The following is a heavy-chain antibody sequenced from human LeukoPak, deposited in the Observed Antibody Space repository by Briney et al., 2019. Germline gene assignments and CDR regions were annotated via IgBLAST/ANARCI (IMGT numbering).Heavy chain of an antibody. CDR1: GGPITSGDYY. CDR2: IYHSDTT. Sequence: SQTLSLTCSVSGGPITSGDYYWSWIRQPPGKGMEWIGYIYHSDTTFYSPSLKSRVTISEDTSKNQFSLRLNSVTDADTAVYFCARGEYRVLVHWGQGALVTVSS. D-gene: IGHD2/OR15-2a*01. V-gene: IGHV4-30-4*08. J-gene: IGHJ4*02. CDR3: ARGEYRVLVH.